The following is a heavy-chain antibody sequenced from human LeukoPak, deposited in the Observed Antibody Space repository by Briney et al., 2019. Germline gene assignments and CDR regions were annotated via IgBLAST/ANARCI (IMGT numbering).Heavy chain of an antibody. CDR3: ASSIAAAGSYYFDL. J-gene: IGHJ2*01. Sequence: ASVKVSCKASGYTFTSYDINWMRQATGQGLEWMGWMNPNSGNTGYAQKFQGRVTMTRNTSISTAYMELSSLRSEDTAVYYCASSIAAAGSYYFDLWGRGTLVTVSS. CDR1: GYTFTSYD. V-gene: IGHV1-8*02. CDR2: MNPNSGNT. D-gene: IGHD6-13*01.